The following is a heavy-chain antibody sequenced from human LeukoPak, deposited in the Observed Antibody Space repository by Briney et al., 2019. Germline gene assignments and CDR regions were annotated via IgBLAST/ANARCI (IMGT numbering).Heavy chain of an antibody. D-gene: IGHD3-22*01. Sequence: GGSLRLSCAASGFTFDDYGMSWVRQAPGKGLEWVSGINWNGGSTGYADSVKGRFTISRDNAKNSLYLQMNSLRAEDTALYYCANRGHSSGYYAYYYYMDVWGKGTTVTVSS. CDR3: ANRGHSSGYYAYYYYMDV. J-gene: IGHJ6*03. CDR2: INWNGGST. V-gene: IGHV3-20*04. CDR1: GFTFDDYG.